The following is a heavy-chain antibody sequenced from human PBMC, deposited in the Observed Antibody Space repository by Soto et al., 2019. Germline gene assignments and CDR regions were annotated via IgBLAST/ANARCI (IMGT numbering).Heavy chain of an antibody. V-gene: IGHV3-9*01. J-gene: IGHJ3*02. Sequence: GGSLRLSCAASGFTFDDYAMHWVRQAPGKGLEWVSGISWNSGSIGYADSVKGRFTISRDNAKNSLYLQMNSLRAEDTALYYCAKDIAARLLSAFDIWGQGTMVTVSS. CDR3: AKDIAARLLSAFDI. CDR2: ISWNSGSI. D-gene: IGHD6-13*01. CDR1: GFTFDDYA.